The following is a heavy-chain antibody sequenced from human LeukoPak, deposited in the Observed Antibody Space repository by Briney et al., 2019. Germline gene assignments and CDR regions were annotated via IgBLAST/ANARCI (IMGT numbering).Heavy chain of an antibody. Sequence: PSETLSLTCAVYGVSFSGYYWSWIRQPPGKGLEWIGEINHSGSTNYNPSLKSRVTISVDTSKNQFSLKLSSVTAADTAVYYCARGPRNQYYYDSSGSLTGAFDIWGQGTMVTVSS. CDR1: GVSFSGYY. V-gene: IGHV4-34*01. CDR2: INHSGST. J-gene: IGHJ3*02. D-gene: IGHD3-22*01. CDR3: ARGPRNQYYYDSSGSLTGAFDI.